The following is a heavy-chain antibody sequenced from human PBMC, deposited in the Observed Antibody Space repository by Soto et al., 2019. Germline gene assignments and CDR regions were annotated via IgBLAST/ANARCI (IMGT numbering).Heavy chain of an antibody. Sequence: SETLSLTCTVSGGSISSSSYYWGWIRQPPGKGLEWIGSIYYSGSTYYNPSLKSRVTISVDTSKNQFSLKLSSVTAADTAVYYCARKRVDYDILTGYSDYYYYGMDVWGQGTTVT. V-gene: IGHV4-39*01. J-gene: IGHJ6*02. D-gene: IGHD3-9*01. CDR1: GGSISSSSYY. CDR2: IYYSGST. CDR3: ARKRVDYDILTGYSDYYYYGMDV.